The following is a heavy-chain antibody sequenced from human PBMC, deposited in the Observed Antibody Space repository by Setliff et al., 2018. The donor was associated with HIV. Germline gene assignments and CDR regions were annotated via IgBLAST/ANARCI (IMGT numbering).Heavy chain of an antibody. Sequence: PGGSLRLSCVPSGFTFGGFAMSWVRQAPGRGLGLVSAITGGGGTIYSADSVKGRFTISRDNAKNSLYLQMNSLRAEDTAVYYCARSSCSSTSCYASLYYYYGMDVWGQGTTVTVSS. J-gene: IGHJ6*02. V-gene: IGHV3-21*01. CDR2: ITGGGGTI. CDR3: ARSSCSSTSCYASLYYYYGMDV. CDR1: GFTFGGFA. D-gene: IGHD2-2*01.